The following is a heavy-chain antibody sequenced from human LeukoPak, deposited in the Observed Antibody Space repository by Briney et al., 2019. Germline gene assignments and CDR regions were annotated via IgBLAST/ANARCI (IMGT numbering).Heavy chain of an antibody. Sequence: PGGSLRLSCAASGFTFSSYAMNWVRQAPGKGLEWVSAISGRDSSTYYADSVKGRFTISRDNSKNTLYLQMNSLRAEDTAVYYCARDGAVTNGRYFDYWGQGTLVTVSS. CDR1: GFTFSSYA. CDR3: ARDGAVTNGRYFDY. CDR2: ISGRDSST. J-gene: IGHJ4*02. V-gene: IGHV3-23*01. D-gene: IGHD4-17*01.